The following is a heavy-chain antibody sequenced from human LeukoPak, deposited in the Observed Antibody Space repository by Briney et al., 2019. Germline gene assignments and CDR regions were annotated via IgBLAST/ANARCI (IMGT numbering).Heavy chain of an antibody. V-gene: IGHV3-23*01. CDR1: GFTFSDCA. CDR3: AKSLPGSGSYDS. CDR2: ITNRGGDR. D-gene: IGHD3-10*01. J-gene: IGHJ4*02. Sequence: GGSLRLSCAASGFTFSDCAMSWVRQAPGKGLQWVSTITNRGGDRYYADSVEGRFTISRDNSKNTLYLQMNSLSAEDTAIYYCAKSLPGSGSYDSWGQGSLVTVSS.